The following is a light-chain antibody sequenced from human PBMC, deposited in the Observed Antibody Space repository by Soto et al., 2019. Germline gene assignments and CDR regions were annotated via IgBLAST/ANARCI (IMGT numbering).Light chain of an antibody. CDR1: PSVSSY. J-gene: IGKJ1*01. V-gene: IGKV3-11*01. CDR2: DAS. Sequence: ETVLTQSPATLSLSPGERATLSCRASPSVSSYLAWYQQKAGQAPRLLIYDASNRATGIPARFSGSGSGTDFTLTISSLEPEDFAVYYCQQRSNWPWTFGQGTKVESK. CDR3: QQRSNWPWT.